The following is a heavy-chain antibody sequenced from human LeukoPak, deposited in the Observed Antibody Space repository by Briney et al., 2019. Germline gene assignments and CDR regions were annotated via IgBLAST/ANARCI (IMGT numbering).Heavy chain of an antibody. D-gene: IGHD1-26*01. CDR3: ARDQVGSGSYSRYFDY. CDR1: GYTFTGYY. Sequence: ASVKVSCKASGYTFTGYYMHWVRQAPGQGLEWMGWINPNSGGTNYAQKFQGRVTITADESTSTAYMELSSLRSEDTAVYYCARDQVGSGSYSRYFDYWGQGTLVTVSS. CDR2: INPNSGGT. J-gene: IGHJ4*02. V-gene: IGHV1-2*02.